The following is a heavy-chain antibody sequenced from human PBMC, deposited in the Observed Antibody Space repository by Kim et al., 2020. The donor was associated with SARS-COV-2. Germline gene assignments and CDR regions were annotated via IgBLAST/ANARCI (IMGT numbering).Heavy chain of an antibody. CDR1: GFTFSSYG. J-gene: IGHJ4*02. D-gene: IGHD1-26*01. Sequence: GGSLRLSCAASGFTFSSYGMHWVRQAPGKGLEWVAVISYDGSNKYYADSVKGRFTISRDNSKNTLYLQMNSLRAEDTAVYYCAKDHGWWPYGGAYYFDSWGQGTLVTVSS. CDR3: AKDHGWWPYGGAYYFDS. V-gene: IGHV3-30*18. CDR2: ISYDGSNK.